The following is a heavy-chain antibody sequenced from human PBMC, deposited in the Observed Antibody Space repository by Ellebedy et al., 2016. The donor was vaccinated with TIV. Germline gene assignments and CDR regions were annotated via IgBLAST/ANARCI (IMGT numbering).Heavy chain of an antibody. CDR3: ARTFGGVDLYYFDY. V-gene: IGHV1-46*01. CDR1: GYTFTNYY. J-gene: IGHJ4*02. D-gene: IGHD3-10*01. CDR2: INPTGGST. Sequence: ASVKVSCKASGYTFTNYYLHWVRQAPGQGLEWMGIINPTGGSTGYAQKFQGRVTMTRDTSTSTVYMELSSLRSEDTAVFYCARTFGGVDLYYFDYWGQGPLVTVSS.